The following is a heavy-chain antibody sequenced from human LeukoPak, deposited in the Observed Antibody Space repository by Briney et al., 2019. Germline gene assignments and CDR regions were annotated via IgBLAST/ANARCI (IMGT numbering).Heavy chain of an antibody. Sequence: PSETLSLTCAVYGGSFSGYYWSWIRQPPGKGLEWIGEINHSGSTNYNPSLKSRVTISVDTSKNQFSLKLSSVTAADTAVYYCARAGPDFWSGYYYFQHWGQGTLVTVSS. V-gene: IGHV4-34*01. CDR2: INHSGST. CDR3: ARAGPDFWSGYYYFQH. CDR1: GGSFSGYY. D-gene: IGHD3-3*01. J-gene: IGHJ1*01.